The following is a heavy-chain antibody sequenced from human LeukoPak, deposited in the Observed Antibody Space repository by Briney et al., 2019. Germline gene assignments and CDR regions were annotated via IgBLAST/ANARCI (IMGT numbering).Heavy chain of an antibody. D-gene: IGHD3-10*01. V-gene: IGHV3-30*02. CDR2: IQYDESLK. CDR3: AKDQGVVGSYDA. J-gene: IGHJ5*02. Sequence: PGGSLRLSCEASGFTFSRFGMNWGPQAPGKGLEWVAFIQYDESLKCYLGSVKGRFATSRDNSKNTVYLQMNSLRVEDTAVYYCAKDQGVVGSYDAWGQGTLVTVSS. CDR1: GFTFSRFG.